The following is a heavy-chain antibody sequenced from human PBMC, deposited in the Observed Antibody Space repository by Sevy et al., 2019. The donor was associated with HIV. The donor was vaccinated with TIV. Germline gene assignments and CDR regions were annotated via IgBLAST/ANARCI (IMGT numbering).Heavy chain of an antibody. D-gene: IGHD2-15*01. CDR3: VRAIQLAASY. Sequence: GGSLRLSCEASAINIRDYWMNWVRQAPGKGLEWVAKINPDGSKIYYADSVKGRFTISRDYAKNSVFLQMTSLRAEDTAVYYCVRAIQLAASYWGQGMLVTVSS. CDR1: AINIRDYW. J-gene: IGHJ4*02. CDR2: INPDGSKI. V-gene: IGHV3-7*02.